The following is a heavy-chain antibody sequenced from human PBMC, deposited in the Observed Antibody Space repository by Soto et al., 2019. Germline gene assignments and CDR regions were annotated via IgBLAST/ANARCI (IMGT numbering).Heavy chain of an antibody. J-gene: IGHJ4*02. CDR2: INSDGSST. CDR3: ARGGHYYDSSGHPPDY. V-gene: IGHV3-74*01. Sequence: PGGSLRLSCAASGFSFSSYWMHWVRQAPGKGLVWVSRINSDGSSTSYADSVKGRFTISRDNAKNTLYLQMNSLRAEDTAVYYCARGGHYYDSSGHPPDYWGQGTLVTVSS. D-gene: IGHD3-22*01. CDR1: GFSFSSYW.